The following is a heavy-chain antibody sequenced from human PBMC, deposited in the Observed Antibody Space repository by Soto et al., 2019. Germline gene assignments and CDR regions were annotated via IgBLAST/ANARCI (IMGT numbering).Heavy chain of an antibody. Sequence: QVQLQESGPGLVKPSQTLSLTCTVSGGSISSGDYYWSWIRQPPGKGLEWIGYIYYSGSTYYNPSLKGRVTVSVETSKNQRSVKLSSVTAADTAVYYCARALSGSYYYFDYWGEGTLVTVSS. V-gene: IGHV4-30-4*01. CDR2: IYYSGST. D-gene: IGHD1-26*01. CDR3: ARALSGSYYYFDY. J-gene: IGHJ4*02. CDR1: GGSISSGDYY.